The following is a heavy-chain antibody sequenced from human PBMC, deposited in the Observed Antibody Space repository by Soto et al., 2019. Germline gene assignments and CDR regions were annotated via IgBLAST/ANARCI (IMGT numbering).Heavy chain of an antibody. CDR2: ISGRGTTT. CDR1: GFSFSSYT. D-gene: IGHD2-2*01. Sequence: GGSLRLSCEASGFSFSSYTMNWVRQAPGKGLEWVSFISGRGTTTYYADSVKGRFTVSRDNAKNSLYLQVNSLRDEDTAVYYCARLGYCSSATCKYYFYYYGMDVWGQGTTVTVSS. J-gene: IGHJ6*02. V-gene: IGHV3-48*02. CDR3: ARLGYCSSATCKYYFYYYGMDV.